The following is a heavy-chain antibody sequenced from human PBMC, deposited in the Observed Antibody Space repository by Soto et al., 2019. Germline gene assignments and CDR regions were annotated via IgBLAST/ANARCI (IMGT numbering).Heavy chain of an antibody. CDR2: IIPIFGTA. J-gene: IGHJ5*02. V-gene: IGHV1-69*13. Sequence: GASVKVSCKASGGTFSSYAISWVRQAPGQGLEWMGGIIPIFGTANYAQKFQGRVTITADESTSTAYMELSSLRSEDTAVYYCARAVVVVPAAIGWFDPWGQGTLVTV. CDR3: ARAVVVVPAAIGWFDP. CDR1: GGTFSSYA. D-gene: IGHD2-2*02.